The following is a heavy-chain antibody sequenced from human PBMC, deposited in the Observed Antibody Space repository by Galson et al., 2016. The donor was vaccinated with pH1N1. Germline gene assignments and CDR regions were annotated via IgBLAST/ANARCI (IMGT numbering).Heavy chain of an antibody. J-gene: IGHJ4*02. CDR1: GFSLSTSGMC. CDR2: IDWDDDK. V-gene: IGHV2-70*01. CDR3: ARLDYGDYSGYFVW. D-gene: IGHD4-17*01. Sequence: PALVKPTQTLTLTCTFSGFSLSTSGMCVSWIRQPPGKALEWLALIDWDDDKYYSTSLKTRLTISKDTSKNQVVLTMTNMDPVDTATYYCARLDYGDYSGYFVWWGQGTLVTVSS.